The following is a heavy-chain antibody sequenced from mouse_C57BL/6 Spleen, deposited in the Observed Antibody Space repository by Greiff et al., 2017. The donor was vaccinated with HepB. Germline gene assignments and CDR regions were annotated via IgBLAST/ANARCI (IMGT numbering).Heavy chain of an antibody. Sequence: EVKLVESGGGLVKPGGSLKLSCAASGFTFSDYGMHWVRQAPEKGLEWVAYISSGSSTIYYADTVKGRFTISRDNAKNTLFLQMTSLRSEDTAMYYCARTGTGGYWYFDVWGTGTTVTVSS. CDR2: ISSGSSTI. J-gene: IGHJ1*03. CDR1: GFTFSDYG. D-gene: IGHD4-1*01. V-gene: IGHV5-17*01. CDR3: ARTGTGGYWYFDV.